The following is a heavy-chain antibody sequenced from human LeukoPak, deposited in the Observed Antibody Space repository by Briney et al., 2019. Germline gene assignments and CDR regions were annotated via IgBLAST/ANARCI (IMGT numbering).Heavy chain of an antibody. V-gene: IGHV3-21*05. D-gene: IGHD6-13*01. CDR2: ISSDRSYT. CDR3: AILYRSSWSYFDY. J-gene: IGHJ4*02. CDR1: GFTFSSYA. Sequence: KAGGSLRLSCAASGFTFSSYAMSWVRQAPGKGLEWVSYISSDRSYTNYADSVKGRFTISRDNAKNSLYLQMNSLRAEDTAVYYCAILYRSSWSYFDYLGQGTLGTVSS.